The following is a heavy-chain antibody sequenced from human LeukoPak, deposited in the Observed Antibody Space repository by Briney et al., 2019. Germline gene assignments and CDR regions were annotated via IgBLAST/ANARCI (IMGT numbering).Heavy chain of an antibody. CDR2: ISSSSSTI. J-gene: IGHJ6*02. V-gene: IGHV3-48*04. Sequence: GGSLRLSCAASGFTFSSYSMNWVRQAPGKGLEWVSYISSSSSTIYYADSVKGRFTISRDNAKNSLYLQMNSLRAEDTAVYYCARDRDGDYGSGMDVWGQGTTVTVSS. CDR1: GFTFSSYS. D-gene: IGHD4-17*01. CDR3: ARDRDGDYGSGMDV.